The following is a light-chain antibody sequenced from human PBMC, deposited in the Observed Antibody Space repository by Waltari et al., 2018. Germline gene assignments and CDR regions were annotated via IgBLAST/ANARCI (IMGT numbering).Light chain of an antibody. V-gene: IGKV4-1*01. Sequence: DIVMTQSPDSLAVSLGERATINCKSSQSVLYSSNNKNYLAWYQQKPGQPPKLLIYWASTRESGVPDRFSGSGPGTDFTLTISSLQAEDVAVYYCQQYYSTSYTFGQGPSWRSN. CDR1: QSVLYSSNNKNY. CDR3: QQYYSTSYT. J-gene: IGKJ2*01. CDR2: WAS.